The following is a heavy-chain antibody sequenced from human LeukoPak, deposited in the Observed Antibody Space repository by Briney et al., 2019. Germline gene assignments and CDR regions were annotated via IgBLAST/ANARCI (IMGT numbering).Heavy chain of an antibody. CDR1: GFTFSNYC. J-gene: IGHJ3*01. V-gene: IGHV3-7*05. Sequence: GGSLRLSCAVSGFTFSNYCISLVRQAPGKGLEWVANIKPDGSDKNYVDSVKGRFTVSRDNAKNSLYLEMNSLRGEDTAVYFCARARSVVTAYDAFDVWGPGTMVTVSS. CDR3: ARARSVVTAYDAFDV. D-gene: IGHD2-21*02. CDR2: IKPDGSDK.